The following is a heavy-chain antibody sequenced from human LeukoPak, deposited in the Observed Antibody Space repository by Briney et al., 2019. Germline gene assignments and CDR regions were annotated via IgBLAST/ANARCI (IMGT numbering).Heavy chain of an antibody. CDR3: ASRHCSGENCYAGPLDF. J-gene: IGHJ4*02. Sequence: GGSLRLSCAVSGFTFSNEAMGWVRQLRGGGLEWVSTISPGGGTTYYAESMKGRFTISRDNSKNTLYLQMNNLRGEDTAVYYCASRHCSGENCYAGPLDFWGQGIQVTVSS. CDR2: ISPGGGTT. V-gene: IGHV3-23*01. CDR1: GFTFSNEA. D-gene: IGHD2-8*02.